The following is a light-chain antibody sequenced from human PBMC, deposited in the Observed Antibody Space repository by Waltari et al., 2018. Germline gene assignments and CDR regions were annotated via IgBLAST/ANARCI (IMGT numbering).Light chain of an antibody. CDR1: SSDIGSNY. J-gene: IGLJ3*02. Sequence: QSVLTQPPSASGAPGQRVTISCSGSSSDIGSNYVFWFQQIPGTAPKLRLYGNNRRPSGVPDRFSGSKSGTSASLAISGLRSEDETDYYCAAWDDNLRLWVFGGGTMLTVL. V-gene: IGLV1-47*01. CDR3: AAWDDNLRLWV. CDR2: GNN.